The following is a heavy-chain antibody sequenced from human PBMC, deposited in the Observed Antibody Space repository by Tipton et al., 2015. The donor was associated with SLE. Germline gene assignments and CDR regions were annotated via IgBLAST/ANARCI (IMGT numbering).Heavy chain of an antibody. V-gene: IGHV4-39*01. CDR2: IFYSGST. CDR1: GVFISTSSDY. CDR3: ARHGNQDY. Sequence: TLSLTCTVSGVFISTSSDYWGWIRQPPGKGLEWIGDIFYSGSTYYNPSLESRVTMSVDTSKNQFSLKLSSVTAADTAVYYCARHGNQDYWGQGTLVTVSS. J-gene: IGHJ4*02. D-gene: IGHD4-23*01.